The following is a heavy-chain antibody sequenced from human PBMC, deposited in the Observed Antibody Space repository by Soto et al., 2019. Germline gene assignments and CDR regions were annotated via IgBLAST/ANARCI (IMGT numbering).Heavy chain of an antibody. CDR2: INPNSGGT. Sequence: ASVKVSCKASGYTFTVYYMHWVRQAPGQGLEWMGWINPNSGGTNYAQKFQGWVTMTRDTSISTAYMELSRLRSDDTAVYYCARTSLGYCSGGSCPISQHDAFDIWGQGTMVTVSS. V-gene: IGHV1-2*04. J-gene: IGHJ3*02. D-gene: IGHD2-15*01. CDR1: GYTFTVYY. CDR3: ARTSLGYCSGGSCPISQHDAFDI.